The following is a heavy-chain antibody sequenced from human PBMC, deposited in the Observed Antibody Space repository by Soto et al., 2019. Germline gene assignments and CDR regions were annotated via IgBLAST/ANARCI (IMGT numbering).Heavy chain of an antibody. V-gene: IGHV4-4*02. CDR2: IYHSGST. D-gene: IGHD4-17*01. Sequence: PSETLSLTCAVSGGSISSSNWWSWVRQPPGKGLEWIGEIYHSGSTNYNPSLKSRVTISVDKSKNQFSLKLSSVTAADTAVYYCAKAMTTGPYYYYGMDVWGQGTTVTVSS. J-gene: IGHJ6*02. CDR1: GGSISSSNW. CDR3: AKAMTTGPYYYYGMDV.